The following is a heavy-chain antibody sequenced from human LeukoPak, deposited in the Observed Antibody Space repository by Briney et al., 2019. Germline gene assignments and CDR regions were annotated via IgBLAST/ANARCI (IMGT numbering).Heavy chain of an antibody. CDR3: ARVEDCSSTSCYTFVY. CDR1: GVSVSSGRYY. V-gene: IGHV4-61*01. D-gene: IGHD2-2*01. CDR2: IYYSGST. J-gene: IGHJ4*02. Sequence: SETLSLTYTVSGVSVSSGRYYWSWIPQPPGKGLEWSVYIYYSGSTNYNPSLKSRVTISVDTSKNQFSLKLSSVTAADTAVYYCARVEDCSSTSCYTFVYWGQGTLVTVSS.